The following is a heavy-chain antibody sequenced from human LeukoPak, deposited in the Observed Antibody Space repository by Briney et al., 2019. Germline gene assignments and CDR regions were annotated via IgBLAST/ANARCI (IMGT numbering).Heavy chain of an antibody. J-gene: IGHJ4*02. CDR3: ARDKYLSVVPVTGVFDS. CDR2: IYERGGET. Sequence: GGALRLSCVDRGFTFCIEWVSSVREGPGTGVGWGSHIYERGGETFYVDSVRGRFTISRYNAKNTLFLQMNSLRAEDTAVYYCARDKYLSVVPVTGVFDSWGQGTLVTVSS. V-gene: IGHV3-7*01. D-gene: IGHD2-2*01. CDR1: GFTFCIEW.